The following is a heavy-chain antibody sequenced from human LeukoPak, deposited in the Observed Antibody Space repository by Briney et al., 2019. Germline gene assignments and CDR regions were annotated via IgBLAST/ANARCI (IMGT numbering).Heavy chain of an antibody. V-gene: IGHV4-59*01. CDR2: IYYDGST. J-gene: IGHJ4*02. Sequence: KPSETLSLTCTVSGDSISSYYWSWIRQPPGKGLEWIGYIYYDGSTNYNPSLKSRVTISVDTSKNQFSLKLSSVTAADTAVYYCARVAMAENYYYSSGYFDYWGQGTLVTVSS. CDR3: ARVAMAENYYYSSGYFDY. D-gene: IGHD3-22*01. CDR1: GDSISSYY.